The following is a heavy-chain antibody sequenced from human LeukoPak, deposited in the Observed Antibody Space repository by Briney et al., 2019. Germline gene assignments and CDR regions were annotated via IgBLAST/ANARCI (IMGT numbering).Heavy chain of an antibody. CDR1: GFTVSSNY. V-gene: IGHV3-66*01. Sequence: GGSLRLSCAASGFTVSSNYMNWVRQAPGKGLEWASVIYSAGSTYYADSVKGRFTISRDNSKNTLYLQMNSLRAEDTAVYYCARGDSSGYYPDAFDIWGPGTMVTVSS. J-gene: IGHJ3*02. D-gene: IGHD3-22*01. CDR2: IYSAGST. CDR3: ARGDSSGYYPDAFDI.